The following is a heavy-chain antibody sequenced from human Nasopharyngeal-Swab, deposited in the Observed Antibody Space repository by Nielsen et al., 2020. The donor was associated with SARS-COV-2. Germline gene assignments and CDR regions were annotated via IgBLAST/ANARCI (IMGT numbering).Heavy chain of an antibody. CDR1: GFSVGTND. V-gene: IGHV3-53*01. CDR2: ISGGGSP. Sequence: GESLKISCAASGFSVGTNDMSWVRQAPGRGLECVSVISGGGSPLYADSVKGRFTISRDSSTNTLYLQMNSLRVEDTAVYYCARDLGGGYCTTTNCLGSWGQGTLVTVSS. J-gene: IGHJ1*01. CDR3: ARDLGGGYCTTTNCLGS. D-gene: IGHD2-2*01.